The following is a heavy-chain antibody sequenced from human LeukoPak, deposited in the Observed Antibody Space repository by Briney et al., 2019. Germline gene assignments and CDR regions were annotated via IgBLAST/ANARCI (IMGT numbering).Heavy chain of an antibody. CDR2: INAGNGNT. CDR1: GYTFTSYA. Sequence: ASVKVSCKASGYTFTSYAMHWVRQAPGQRLEWMGWINAGNGNTKYSQKFQGSVTITRDTSASTAYMELSSLRSEDTAVYYCARVGARITGTTIWFDPWGQGTLVTVSS. CDR3: ARVGARITGTTIWFDP. J-gene: IGHJ5*02. D-gene: IGHD1-7*01. V-gene: IGHV1-3*01.